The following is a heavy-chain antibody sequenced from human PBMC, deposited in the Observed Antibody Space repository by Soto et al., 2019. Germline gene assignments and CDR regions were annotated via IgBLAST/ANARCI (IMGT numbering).Heavy chain of an antibody. V-gene: IGHV1-69*02. CDR2: IIPILGIA. CDR1: GGTFSSYT. CDR3: ARGPVVAAAVGLFDY. J-gene: IGHJ4*02. Sequence: QVQLVQSGAEVKKPGSSVKVSGKASGGTFSSYTISWVRQAPGQGLEWMGRIIPILGIANYAQKFQGRVTITADKSTSTAYMELSSLRSEDTAVYYCARGPVVAAAVGLFDYWGQGTLVTVSS. D-gene: IGHD2-15*01.